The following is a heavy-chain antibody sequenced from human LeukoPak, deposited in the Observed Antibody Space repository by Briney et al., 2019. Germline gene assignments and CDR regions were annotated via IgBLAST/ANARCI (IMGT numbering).Heavy chain of an antibody. D-gene: IGHD1-26*01. V-gene: IGHV3-21*04. CDR1: GFTFSSYS. Sequence: GGSLRLSCAASGFTFSSYSMNWVRQAPGKGLEWVSSISSSSTYIYYADSVKGRFTISRDNTQNSLYLQMNSLRAEDTAIYYCVRDRGTYRPIDYWGQGTLVTVSS. CDR2: ISSSSTYI. J-gene: IGHJ4*02. CDR3: VRDRGTYRPIDY.